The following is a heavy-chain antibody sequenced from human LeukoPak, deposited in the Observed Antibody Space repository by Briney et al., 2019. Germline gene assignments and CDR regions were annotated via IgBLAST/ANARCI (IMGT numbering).Heavy chain of an antibody. J-gene: IGHJ3*02. CDR3: ARLINGGRAFDI. CDR2: ITPNNGGT. D-gene: IGHD3-16*01. Sequence: ASVKVSCKTSGYIFTGYYMHWVRQAPGQGLEWMGWITPNNGGTNYAQNLQGRVTITTDTSMSTAYMELTGLRSDDTAIYYCARLINGGRAFDIWGQGTMVTVSS. V-gene: IGHV1-2*02. CDR1: GYIFTGYY.